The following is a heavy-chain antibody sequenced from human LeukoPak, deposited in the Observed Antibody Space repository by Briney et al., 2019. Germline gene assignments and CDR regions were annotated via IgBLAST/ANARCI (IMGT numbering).Heavy chain of an antibody. Sequence: GGSLRLSCAASGFTFSSYSMNWVRQAPGKGLEWVSYISSSSSTIYYADSVKGRFTISRDNAKNSLYLQMNSLRAEDTALYYCARILAYYYDSSGYSSDAFDIWGQGTMVTVSS. CDR3: ARILAYYYDSSGYSSDAFDI. CDR2: ISSSSSTI. D-gene: IGHD3-22*01. J-gene: IGHJ3*02. V-gene: IGHV3-48*04. CDR1: GFTFSSYS.